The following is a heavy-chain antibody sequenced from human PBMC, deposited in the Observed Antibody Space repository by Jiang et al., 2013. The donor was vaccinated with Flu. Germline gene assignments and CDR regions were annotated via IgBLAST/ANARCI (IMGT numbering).Heavy chain of an antibody. CDR3: ARGYSLWFREFQRYYFDY. V-gene: IGHV4-34*01. J-gene: IGHJ4*02. Sequence: TLSLTCGVYGESFSAYYWSWIRQPPGKGLEWIGEINHSGSTNYNPSLKSRVTISVDTSKNQFSLKLSSVTAADTAVYYCARGYSLWFREFQRYYFDYWGQGTLVTVSS. CDR1: GESFSAYY. D-gene: IGHD3-10*01. CDR2: INHSGST.